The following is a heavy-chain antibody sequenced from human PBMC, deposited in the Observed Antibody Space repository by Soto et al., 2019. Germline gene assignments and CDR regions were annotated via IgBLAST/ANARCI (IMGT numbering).Heavy chain of an antibody. V-gene: IGHV4-39*01. J-gene: IGHJ4*02. D-gene: IGHD6-6*01. CDR3: ARSSIEPRVFMYPFDS. CDR2: IYYDGNT. Sequence: QLQLQESGPGLVKPSETLSLTCTVSGDSITSSSHYWGWIRQPPGKGLECIANIYYDGNTYYNPSIKSRFAISLDTSKNQFSLRLNSVTAADTAVYYCARSSIEPRVFMYPFDSWGQGTLVTVSS. CDR1: GDSITSSSHY.